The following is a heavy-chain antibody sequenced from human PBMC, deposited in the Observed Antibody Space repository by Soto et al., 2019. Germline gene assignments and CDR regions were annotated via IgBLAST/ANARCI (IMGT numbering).Heavy chain of an antibody. V-gene: IGHV3-74*01. CDR3: VSEKTYSGDCVGSLDI. CDR1: GFNFPGYW. D-gene: IGHD1-26*01. CDR2: IEGPGSTT. J-gene: IGHJ3*02. Sequence: EMQLEESGGGVVQPGGALRLSCAASGFNFPGYWMHWVRQVPGKGLVWVARIEGPGSTTSYAGSERGRFTVSRDNARNTLYLQMNSLRADDTAVYYCVSEKTYSGDCVGSLDIWGQGTMVTVSS.